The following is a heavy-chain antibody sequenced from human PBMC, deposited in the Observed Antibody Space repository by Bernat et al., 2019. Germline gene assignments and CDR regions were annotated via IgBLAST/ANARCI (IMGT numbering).Heavy chain of an antibody. V-gene: IGHV1-69*06. CDR2: IIPIFGTA. Sequence: QVQLVQSGAEVKKPGSSVKVSCKASGGPFSSYAISWVRRAPGQGLEWMGGIIPIFGTANDAQKFQGRVTITADKATSTAYMELGSLRSEDTAVYYCARCIAARSVWYFDLWGRGTLVTVSS. CDR1: GGPFSSYA. D-gene: IGHD6-6*01. CDR3: ARCIAARSVWYFDL. J-gene: IGHJ2*01.